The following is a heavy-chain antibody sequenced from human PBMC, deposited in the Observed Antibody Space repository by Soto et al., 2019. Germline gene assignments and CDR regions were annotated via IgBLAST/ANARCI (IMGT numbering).Heavy chain of an antibody. CDR1: GGSISSYY. Sequence: SETLSLTCTVSGGSISSYYWSWIRQPPGKGLEWIGYIYYSGSTNYNPSLKSRVTISVDTSKNQFSLKLSSVTAADTAVYYCARTAIYYYYMDVWGKGTTVTVSS. J-gene: IGHJ6*03. CDR2: IYYSGST. CDR3: ARTAIYYYYMDV. V-gene: IGHV4-59*08.